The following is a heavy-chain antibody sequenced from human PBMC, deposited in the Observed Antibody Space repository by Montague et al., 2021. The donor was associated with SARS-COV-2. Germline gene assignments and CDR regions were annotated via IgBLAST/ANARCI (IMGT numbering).Heavy chain of an antibody. CDR2: MHSTGST. CDR1: GGSINNYF. CDR3: ARAVVGAKTATIES. Sequence: SAPLSLTCSVSGGSINNYFWGWIRQSPGKGLEWVGYMHSTGSTAYNPSLKSRVIISVDTSKTQISLKLSSVSAADTALYYCARAVVGAKTATIESWGQGTLVTVSS. D-gene: IGHD2-15*01. V-gene: IGHV4-59*01. J-gene: IGHJ4*02.